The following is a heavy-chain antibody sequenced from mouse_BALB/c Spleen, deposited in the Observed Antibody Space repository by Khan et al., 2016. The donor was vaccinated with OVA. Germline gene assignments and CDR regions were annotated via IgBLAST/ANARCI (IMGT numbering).Heavy chain of an antibody. J-gene: IGHJ3*01. CDR2: INPSNGYT. CDR3: VRDGAYHRNDGWVAY. V-gene: IGHV1-4*01. Sequence: QVQLQQSGAELARPGASVKMSCKASGYTFTSYTIHWIKLRPGQGLEWIGYINPSNGYTNYNQKFKDKATLTADKSSTTAYMELSSLTSDDSALYSCVRDGAYHRNDGWVAYWGQGTLVTVSA. D-gene: IGHD2-14*01. CDR1: GYTFTSYT.